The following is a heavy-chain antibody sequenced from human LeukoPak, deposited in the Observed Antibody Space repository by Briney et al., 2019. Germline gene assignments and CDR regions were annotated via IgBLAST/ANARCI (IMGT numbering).Heavy chain of an antibody. CDR3: ATLRDFWSGYSHYYYYYMDV. J-gene: IGHJ6*03. CDR1: GGTFSSYA. Sequence: ASVKVSCKASGGTFSSYAISWVRQAPGQGLEWMGRIIPILGIANYAQKFQGRVTITADESTSTAYMELSSLRSEDAAVYYCATLRDFWSGYSHYYYYYMDVWGKGTTVTVSS. CDR2: IIPILGIA. D-gene: IGHD3-3*01. V-gene: IGHV1-69*04.